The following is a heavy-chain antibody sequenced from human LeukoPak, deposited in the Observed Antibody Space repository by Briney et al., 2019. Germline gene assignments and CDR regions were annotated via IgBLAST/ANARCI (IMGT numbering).Heavy chain of an antibody. CDR2: IYYSGST. V-gene: IGHV4-61*01. CDR3: ARESYDILTGYYYYGMDV. J-gene: IGHJ6*02. D-gene: IGHD3-9*01. Sequence: SETLSLTCTVSGGSVSSGSYYWSWIRQPPGKGLEWIGYIYYSGSTSYNPSLKSRVTISVDTSKNQFSLKLSSVTAADTAVYYCARESYDILTGYYYYGMDVWGQGTTVTVSS. CDR1: GGSVSSGSYY.